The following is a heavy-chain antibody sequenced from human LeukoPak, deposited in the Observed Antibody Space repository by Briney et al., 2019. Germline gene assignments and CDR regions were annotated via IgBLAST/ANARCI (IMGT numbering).Heavy chain of an antibody. D-gene: IGHD3-22*01. J-gene: IGHJ6*03. CDR2: IYYSGST. CDR1: GGSISNYH. CDR3: ARSDSSGYFYYYMDV. V-gene: IGHV4-59*12. Sequence: SETLSLTCTISGGSISNYHWNWIRQAPGKGLEWIGSIYYSGSTYYNPSPKSRVTISVDTSKNQFSLKLSSVTAADTAVYYCARSDSSGYFYYYMDVWGKGTTVTVSS.